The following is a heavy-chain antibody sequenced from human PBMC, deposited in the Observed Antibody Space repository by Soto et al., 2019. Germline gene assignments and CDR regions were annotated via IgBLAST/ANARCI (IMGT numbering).Heavy chain of an antibody. J-gene: IGHJ4*02. V-gene: IGHV3-23*01. Sequence: GGSLRLSCAASGFTFSSYAMSWARQAPGKGLEWVSAISGSGGSTYYADSVKGRFTISRDNSKNTLYLQMNSLRAEDTAVYYCAKDGTVITMIVVVIEYYFDYWGQGTLVTVSS. D-gene: IGHD3-22*01. CDR2: ISGSGGST. CDR1: GFTFSSYA. CDR3: AKDGTVITMIVVVIEYYFDY.